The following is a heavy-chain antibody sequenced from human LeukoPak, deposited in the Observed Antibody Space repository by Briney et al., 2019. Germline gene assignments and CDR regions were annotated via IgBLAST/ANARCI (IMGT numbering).Heavy chain of an antibody. D-gene: IGHD6-6*01. CDR3: ARWQYTISSGWFDP. J-gene: IGHJ5*02. V-gene: IGHV4-59*08. Sequence: SETLSLTCTLSGGSISSRYWSWIRQPPGKRLEWIGSIYYSGGTNYNPSLQGRVSISVDTSKIQFSLKLSSVTAADTAVYYCARWQYTISSGWFDPWGQGTLVTVSS. CDR2: IYYSGGT. CDR1: GGSISSRY.